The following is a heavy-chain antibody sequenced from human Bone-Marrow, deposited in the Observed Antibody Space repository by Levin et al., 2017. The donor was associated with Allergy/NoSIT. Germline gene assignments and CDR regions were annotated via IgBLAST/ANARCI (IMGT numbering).Heavy chain of an antibody. V-gene: IGHV1-18*01. Sequence: GGSLRLSCKTSGSSFTNYGITWVRQAPGQGFEWMGWINVENGDTNYGQKFQGRVSMTTDTSTSTVYMELRSLRPDDTAVYYCARVARDAFGVVVEYYHYMDVWGKGTTVTVSS. D-gene: IGHD3-3*01. J-gene: IGHJ6*03. CDR3: ARVARDAFGVVVEYYHYMDV. CDR1: GSSFTNYG. CDR2: INVENGDT.